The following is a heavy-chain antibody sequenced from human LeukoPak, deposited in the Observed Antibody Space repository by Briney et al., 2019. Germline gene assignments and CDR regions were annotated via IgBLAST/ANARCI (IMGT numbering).Heavy chain of an antibody. D-gene: IGHD4-17*01. CDR2: IKQGGSQK. Sequence: PGGSLRLSCEASGFTFSDHWMTWVRQAPGKGLEWVANIKQGGSQKYYVDSVKGRFTISRDDVKSTLFLQMNNLRAEDSALYYCARGPNFGDYVDFLDSWGQGTRVTVSS. J-gene: IGHJ4*02. V-gene: IGHV3-7*01. CDR3: ARGPNFGDYVDFLDS. CDR1: GFTFSDHW.